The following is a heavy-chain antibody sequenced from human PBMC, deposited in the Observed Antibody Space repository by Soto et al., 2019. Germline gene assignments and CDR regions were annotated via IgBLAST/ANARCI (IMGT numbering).Heavy chain of an antibody. Sequence: QITLKESGPTLVKPTQTLTLTCTFSGFSLSTSGVGVGWIRQPPGKALEWLALIYWDDDKRYSPSLKSRLTITKDTSKNQVVLTMTNMDPVDTATYYCANRLHVAGTRYFDYWGQGTLVTVSS. CDR3: ANRLHVAGTRYFDY. V-gene: IGHV2-5*02. CDR1: GFSLSTSGVG. D-gene: IGHD6-19*01. CDR2: IYWDDDK. J-gene: IGHJ4*02.